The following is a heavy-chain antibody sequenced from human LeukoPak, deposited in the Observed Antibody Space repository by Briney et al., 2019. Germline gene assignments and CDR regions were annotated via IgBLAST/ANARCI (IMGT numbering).Heavy chain of an antibody. CDR1: GYTFTGYY. CDR3: ARQYNWNYGWFDP. J-gene: IGHJ5*02. V-gene: IGHV1-2*02. CDR2: INPNSGGT. Sequence: GASVKASCKASGYTFTGYYMHWVRQAPGQGLEWMGWINPNSGGTNYAQKFQGRVTMTRDTSISTAYMELSRLRSDDTAVYYCARQYNWNYGWFDPWGQGTLVTVSS. D-gene: IGHD1-7*01.